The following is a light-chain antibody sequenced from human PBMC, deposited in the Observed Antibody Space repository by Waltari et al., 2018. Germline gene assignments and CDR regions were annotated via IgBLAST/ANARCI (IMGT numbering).Light chain of an antibody. CDR2: GGS. CDR3: QHYGSSLYT. J-gene: IGKJ2*01. V-gene: IGKV3-20*01. CDR1: QSVSSSF. Sequence: ELVLTQSPGTLSLSPGERATLSCRASQSVSSSFLAWYQQRPAQAPRLLIYGGSSRATGTPDRFSGSESGTDFTLSINRLEPEDFAVYYCQHYGSSLYTFGQGTKLEIK.